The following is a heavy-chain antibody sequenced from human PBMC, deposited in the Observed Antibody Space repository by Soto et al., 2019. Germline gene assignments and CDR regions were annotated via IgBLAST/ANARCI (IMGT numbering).Heavy chain of an antibody. CDR1: GGSFSGYY. Sequence: QVQLQQWGAGLLKPSETLSLTCAVYGGSFSGYYWSWIRQPPGKGLEWIGEINHSGSTNYNPSLXRRVTISVDPXXNXFXXKLSSVTAADTAVYYCARTLGYCSSTSCYGGWFDPWGQGTLVTVSS. D-gene: IGHD2-2*01. CDR2: INHSGST. V-gene: IGHV4-34*01. J-gene: IGHJ5*02. CDR3: ARTLGYCSSTSCYGGWFDP.